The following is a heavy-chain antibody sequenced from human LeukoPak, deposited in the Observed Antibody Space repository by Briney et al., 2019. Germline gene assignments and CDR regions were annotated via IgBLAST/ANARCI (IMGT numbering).Heavy chain of an antibody. CDR3: ASQNLIAVPGYYFDY. D-gene: IGHD6-19*01. J-gene: IGHJ4*02. Sequence: GGSLRLSCAASGFTFSSYWMSWVRQAPGKGLEWVANIKQDGSNKYYADSVKGRFTISRDNSKNTLYLQMNSLRAEDTAVYYCASQNLIAVPGYYFDYWGQGTLVTVSS. CDR2: IKQDGSNK. V-gene: IGHV3-7*01. CDR1: GFTFSSYW.